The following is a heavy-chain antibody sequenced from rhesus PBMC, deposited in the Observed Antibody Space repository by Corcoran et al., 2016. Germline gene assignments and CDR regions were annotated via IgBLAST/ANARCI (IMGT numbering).Heavy chain of an antibody. V-gene: IGHV4-76*01. CDR3: ARGGGLELYFDY. J-gene: IGHJ4*01. Sequence: QVQLQESGPGVVKPSETLSLTCGVSGYSISSGYDWSWIRQSPGKGLEWIGYIKMTSVLTTYTPSFKKRFTISKDTSKTQFSLELSSVTAADTAVYYWARGGGLELYFDYWGQGVLVTVSS. D-gene: IGHD1-1*01. CDR1: GYSISSGYD. CDR2: IKMTSVLT.